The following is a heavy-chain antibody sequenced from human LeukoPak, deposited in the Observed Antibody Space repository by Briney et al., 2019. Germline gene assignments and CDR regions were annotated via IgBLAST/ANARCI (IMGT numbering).Heavy chain of an antibody. CDR1: GYTFTSYD. CDR3: ARARTFGGVRALNY. J-gene: IGHJ4*02. V-gene: IGHV1-8*01. D-gene: IGHD3-16*01. CDR2: MNPNSGNT. Sequence: ASVKVSCKASGYTFTSYDINWVRQATGQGLEWMGWMNPNSGNTGYAQKLQGRVTMTRNTSISTAYMELSSLRSEDTAVYYCARARTFGGVRALNYWGQGTLVTVSS.